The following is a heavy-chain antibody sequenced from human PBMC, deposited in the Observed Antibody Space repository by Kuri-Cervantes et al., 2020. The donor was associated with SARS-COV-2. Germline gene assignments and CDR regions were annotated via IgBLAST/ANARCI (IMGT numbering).Heavy chain of an antibody. V-gene: IGHV3-23*01. Sequence: GESLKISCAASGFTFSTYTLSWVRQAPGRGLEWVSDISGSGANTFYADSVKGRFTMSRDNSKNTLYLQMNSLRAEDTAVYYCASIYGDYETDYYYYGMDVWGQGTTVTVSS. J-gene: IGHJ6*02. CDR1: GFTFSTYT. D-gene: IGHD4-17*01. CDR2: ISGSGANT. CDR3: ASIYGDYETDYYYYGMDV.